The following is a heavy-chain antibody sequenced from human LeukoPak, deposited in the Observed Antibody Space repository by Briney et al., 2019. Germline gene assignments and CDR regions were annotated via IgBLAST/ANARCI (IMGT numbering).Heavy chain of an antibody. CDR3: ASAGHDYGDYVWFDP. J-gene: IGHJ5*02. CDR2: IYYSGST. Sequence: PSETLSLTCTVSGGSISSSSYYWGWIRQPPGKGLEWIGYIYYSGSTYYNPSLKSRVTISVDTSKNQFSLKLSSVTAADTAVYYCASAGHDYGDYVWFDPWGQGTLVTVSS. CDR1: GGSISSSSYY. D-gene: IGHD4-17*01. V-gene: IGHV4-30-4*08.